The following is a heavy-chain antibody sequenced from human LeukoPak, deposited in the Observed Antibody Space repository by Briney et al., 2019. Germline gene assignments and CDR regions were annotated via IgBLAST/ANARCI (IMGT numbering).Heavy chain of an antibody. CDR3: ARAGYDSSGYYYYYYMDV. CDR1: GFTFDDYG. CDR2: INWNGGST. J-gene: IGHJ6*03. Sequence: GGSLRLSCAASGFTFDDYGMSWVRQAPGKGLEWVSGINWNGGSTGYADSVKGRFTISRDNAKNSLYLQMNSLRAEDTALYYCARAGYDSSGYYYYYYMDVWGKGTTVTVSS. V-gene: IGHV3-20*04. D-gene: IGHD3-22*01.